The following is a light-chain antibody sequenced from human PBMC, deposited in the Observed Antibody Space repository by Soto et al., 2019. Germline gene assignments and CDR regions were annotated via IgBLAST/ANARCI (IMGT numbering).Light chain of an antibody. CDR3: SSYSISTAYL. V-gene: IGLV2-14*01. CDR2: EVS. CDR1: SSDVGGYDY. Sequence: QSVLTQPASVSGAPGQSITISCTGTSSDVGGYDYVSWYQLHPGKAPKLMVFEVSNRPSGVPYRFSGSKSGNTASLTISGLQAEDEDDYFCSSYSISTAYLFGTGTKVTVL. J-gene: IGLJ1*01.